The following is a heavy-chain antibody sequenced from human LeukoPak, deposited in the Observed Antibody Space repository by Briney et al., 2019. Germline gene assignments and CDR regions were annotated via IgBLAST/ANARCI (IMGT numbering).Heavy chain of an antibody. Sequence: GASLRLSCAASGFTFSSYAMSWVRQAPGKGLEWVSAISGSGGSTYYADSVKGRFTISRDNSKNTLYLQMNSLRAEDTAVYYCARDRRIAAAGTALDYWGQGTLVTVSS. D-gene: IGHD6-13*01. J-gene: IGHJ4*02. CDR3: ARDRRIAAAGTALDY. V-gene: IGHV3-23*01. CDR2: ISGSGGST. CDR1: GFTFSSYA.